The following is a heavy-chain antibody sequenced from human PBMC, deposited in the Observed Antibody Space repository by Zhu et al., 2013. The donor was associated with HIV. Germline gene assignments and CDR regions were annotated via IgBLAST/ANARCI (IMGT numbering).Heavy chain of an antibody. D-gene: IGHD3-9*01. J-gene: IGHJ4*02. CDR2: IRSSGGDS. CDR3: AREGPNTFIFEP. CDR1: GYTFTRFH. Sequence: QVQLVQSGAEVKQPGASVKVSCKASGYTFTRFHIHWVRQAPGQGLEWMGIIRSSGGDSTYTQKFQGRVTMTRDTSTSTAYMELISLRSEDTAVYYCAREGPNTFIFEPWGQGTLVTVSS. V-gene: IGHV1-46*01.